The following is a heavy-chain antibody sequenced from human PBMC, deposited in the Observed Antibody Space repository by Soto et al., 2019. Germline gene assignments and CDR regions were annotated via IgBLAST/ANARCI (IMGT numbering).Heavy chain of an antibody. D-gene: IGHD5-12*01. CDR2: IYYSGST. CDR1: GGSISSYY. J-gene: IGHJ4*02. CDR3: ARGESGYDLVSQSVY. V-gene: IGHV4-59*12. Sequence: SETLSLTCTVSGGSISSYYWSWIRQPPGKGLEWIGYIYYSGSTNYNPSLKSRVTISVDTSKNQFSLKLSSVTAEDTAVYYCARGESGYDLVSQSVYWGQGTLVTVSS.